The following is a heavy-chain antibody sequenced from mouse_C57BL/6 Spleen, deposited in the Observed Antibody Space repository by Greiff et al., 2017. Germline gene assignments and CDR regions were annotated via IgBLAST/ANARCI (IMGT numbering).Heavy chain of an antibody. CDR1: GYSITSGYY. CDR2: ISYDGSN. V-gene: IGHV3-6*01. Sequence: EVKLMESGPGLVKPSQSLSLTCSVTGYSITSGYYWNWIRQFPGNKLEWMGYISYDGSNNYNPSLKNRISITRDTSKNQFFLKLNSVTTEDTATYYCAKTHDKDGYWYFDVWGTGTTVTVSS. CDR3: AKTHDKDGYWYFDV. D-gene: IGHD2-12*01. J-gene: IGHJ1*03.